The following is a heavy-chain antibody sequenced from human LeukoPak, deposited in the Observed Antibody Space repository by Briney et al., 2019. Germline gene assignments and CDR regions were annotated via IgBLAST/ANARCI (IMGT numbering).Heavy chain of an antibody. V-gene: IGHV4-34*01. J-gene: IGHJ4*02. CDR3: VAKGGDGHNSAFGF. CDR1: GGSFSGYY. CDR2: INHHGYT. Sequence: SETLSLTCVVDGGSFSGYYWSWIRQSPGKGLEWIGEINHHGYTNYNPSLRSRVIMSVDTSKNHISLKLTSVTAADTAMYYCVAKGGDGHNSAFGFWGQGALVSVSS. D-gene: IGHD5-24*01.